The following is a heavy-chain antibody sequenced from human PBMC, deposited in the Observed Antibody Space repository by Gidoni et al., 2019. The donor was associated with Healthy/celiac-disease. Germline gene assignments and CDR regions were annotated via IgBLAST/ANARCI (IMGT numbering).Heavy chain of an antibody. J-gene: IGHJ5*02. CDR3: ARDPGFTGYILGWFDP. Sequence: QVQLVQSGAEVKKPGPSVKVFCKASGGYFSSYALSWVRQAPGQGLEWMGGIIPIFGIANYAQKFQGRVTITADKSTSTAYMELSSLRSEDTAVYYCARDPGFTGYILGWFDPWGQGTLVTVSS. CDR2: IIPIFGIA. D-gene: IGHD5-18*01. V-gene: IGHV1-69*17. CDR1: GGYFSSYA.